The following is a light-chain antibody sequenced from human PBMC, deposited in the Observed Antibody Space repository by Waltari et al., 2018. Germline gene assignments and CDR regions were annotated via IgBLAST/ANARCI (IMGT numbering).Light chain of an antibody. J-gene: IGLJ3*02. CDR2: INSDGSH. CDR1: SGHSSNV. Sequence: QLVLTQSPSASASLGASIKLTCTLSSGHSSNVIAWLQQQPEKGPRYLMKINSDGSHSRGNEIPERFSGSSSGAERYLTSSSLQSEDEAGYYCQTGGHGTWVFGGGTKLTVL. CDR3: QTGGHGTWV. V-gene: IGLV4-69*01.